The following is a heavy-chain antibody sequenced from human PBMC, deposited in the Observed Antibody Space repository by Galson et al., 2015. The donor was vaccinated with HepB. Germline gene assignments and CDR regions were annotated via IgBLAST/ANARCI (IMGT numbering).Heavy chain of an antibody. D-gene: IGHD1-26*01. Sequence: SLRLSCAASGFTFSDYYMSWIRQAPGKGLEWVSYISSSSSYTNYADSVKGRFTISRDNAKNSLYLQMNSLRAEDTAVYYCARVHTPEWERRTGDAFDIWGQGTMVTVSS. CDR3: ARVHTPEWERRTGDAFDI. CDR1: GFTFSDYY. CDR2: ISSSSSYT. J-gene: IGHJ3*02. V-gene: IGHV3-11*06.